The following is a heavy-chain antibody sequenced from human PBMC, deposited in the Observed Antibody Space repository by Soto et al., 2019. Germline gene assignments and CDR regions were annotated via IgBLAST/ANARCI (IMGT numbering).Heavy chain of an antibody. D-gene: IGHD6-19*01. CDR2: ISWDCGST. Sequence: GGSLRLSCAASGFTFDDYAMHWVRQAPGKGLEWVSLISWDCGSTYYADSVKGRFTISRDNSKNSLYLQMNSLRAEDTALYYCAKDGTIAVAGNYFDYWGQGTLVTVSS. V-gene: IGHV3-43D*03. CDR1: GFTFDDYA. J-gene: IGHJ4*02. CDR3: AKDGTIAVAGNYFDY.